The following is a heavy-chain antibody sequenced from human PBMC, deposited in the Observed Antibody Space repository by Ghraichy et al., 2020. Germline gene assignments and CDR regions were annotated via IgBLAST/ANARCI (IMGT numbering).Heavy chain of an antibody. CDR1: GGSFSGYY. Sequence: SQTLSLTCAVYGGSFSGYYWSWIRQPPGKGLEWIGEINHSGSTNYNPSLKSRVTISVDTSKNQFSLKLSSVTAADTAVYYCARRGLCHKYWGQGTLVTVSS. D-gene: IGHD3-10*02. J-gene: IGHJ4*02. V-gene: IGHV4-34*01. CDR2: INHSGST. CDR3: ARRGLCHKY.